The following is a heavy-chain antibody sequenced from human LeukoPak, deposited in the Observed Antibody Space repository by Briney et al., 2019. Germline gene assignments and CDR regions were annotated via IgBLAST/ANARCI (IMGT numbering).Heavy chain of an antibody. CDR1: GGTFSSYA. D-gene: IGHD3-22*01. Sequence: SVKVSCEASGGTFSSYAISWVRQAPGQGLEWMGRIIPILGLANYAQKFQGRVTITADKSTSTAYMELSSLRSEDTAVYYCAIPAQNYYDSSGYYKGLDYWGQGTLVTVSS. CDR3: AIPAQNYYDSSGYYKGLDY. V-gene: IGHV1-69*04. J-gene: IGHJ4*02. CDR2: IIPILGLA.